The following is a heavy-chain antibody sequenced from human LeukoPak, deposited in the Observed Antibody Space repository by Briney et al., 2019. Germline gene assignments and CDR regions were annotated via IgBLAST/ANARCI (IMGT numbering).Heavy chain of an antibody. CDR3: ARDLRYCSSASCSENGAFDI. D-gene: IGHD2-2*01. Sequence: GGSLRLSCAASGFTFSNYSMNWVRQAPGEGLEWVSSISSSGSFIYYADSVKGRFTISRDNARNSLFLQMNSLRAEDTAVYYCARDLRYCSSASCSENGAFDIWGQGTMVTVSS. CDR1: GFTFSNYS. CDR2: ISSSGSFI. V-gene: IGHV3-21*01. J-gene: IGHJ3*02.